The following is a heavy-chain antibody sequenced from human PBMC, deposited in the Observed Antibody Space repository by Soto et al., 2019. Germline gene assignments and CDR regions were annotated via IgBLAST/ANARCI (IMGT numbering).Heavy chain of an antibody. D-gene: IGHD6-13*01. J-gene: IGHJ6*02. CDR1: GFTFSSYG. Sequence: PGGSLRLSCASSGFTFSSYGMHWVRQAPGKGLEWVAVIWYDGSNKYYADSVKGRFTISRDNSKNTLYLQMNSLRAEDTAVYYCARDNGAAGSPPIYYYYGMDVWGQGTTVTVSS. V-gene: IGHV3-33*01. CDR3: ARDNGAAGSPPIYYYYGMDV. CDR2: IWYDGSNK.